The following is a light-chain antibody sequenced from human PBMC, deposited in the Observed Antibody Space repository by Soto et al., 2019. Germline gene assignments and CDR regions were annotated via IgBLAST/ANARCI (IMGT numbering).Light chain of an antibody. CDR3: QQSFSTPIT. CDR2: AAS. Sequence: DIQRTQSPSSLSSSLGGIVTITCRASQSISSYLNWYQQKPGKAPKVLIYAASSLQSGVPSRFSGIGSGTDFTLTISRLQPEDFATYYCQQSFSTPITFGQGTRLEIK. V-gene: IGKV1-39*01. CDR1: QSISSY. J-gene: IGKJ5*01.